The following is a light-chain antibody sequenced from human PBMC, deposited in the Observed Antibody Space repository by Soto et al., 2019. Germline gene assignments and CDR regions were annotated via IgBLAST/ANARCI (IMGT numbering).Light chain of an antibody. J-gene: IGKJ3*01. CDR1: EDIRTS. CDR3: QHYNNLPPFT. CDR2: GAS. V-gene: IGKV1-33*01. Sequence: DIQMTQSPSSLSASVGARVSITCQASEDIRTSLSWFQHKPGRAPKLLIYGASSLETAVPSRFRGRGSGTDFAITISSLQTEDIATYYCQHYNNLPPFTFGPGTIVDVK.